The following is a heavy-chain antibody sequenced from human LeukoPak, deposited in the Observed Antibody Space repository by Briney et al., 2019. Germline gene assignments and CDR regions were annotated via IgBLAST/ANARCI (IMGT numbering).Heavy chain of an antibody. CDR1: GFIFSSYW. CDR2: IKQDGSEK. Sequence: GGSLRLSCAASGFIFSSYWMNWVRQAPGKGLEWVANIKQDGSEKYYVDSVKGRFTISRDNAKNSLYLQMNSLRAEDTAVYYCARDLGITMVRGAAGYWGQGTLVTVSS. J-gene: IGHJ4*02. V-gene: IGHV3-7*01. CDR3: ARDLGITMVRGAAGY. D-gene: IGHD3-10*01.